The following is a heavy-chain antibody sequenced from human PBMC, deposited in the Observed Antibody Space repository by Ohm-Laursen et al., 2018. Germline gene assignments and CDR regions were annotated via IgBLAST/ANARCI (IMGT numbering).Heavy chain of an antibody. D-gene: IGHD2-21*02. Sequence: SLRLSCTASGFTFDDYAMHWVRQAPGKGLEWVSVIYSGGSTYYADSVKGRFTISRDNSKNTLYLQMNSLRAEDTAVYYGVMTAMGVDYWGQGTLVTVSS. CDR1: GFTFDDYA. CDR3: VMTAMGVDY. CDR2: IYSGGST. V-gene: IGHV3-53*01. J-gene: IGHJ4*02.